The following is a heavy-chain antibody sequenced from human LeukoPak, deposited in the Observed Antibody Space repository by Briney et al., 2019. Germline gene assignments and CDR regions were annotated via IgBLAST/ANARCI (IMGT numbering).Heavy chain of an antibody. D-gene: IGHD2-15*01. J-gene: IGHJ3*02. CDR1: GGSISSFY. CDR2: IYYSGST. Sequence: AETLSLTCTVSGGSISSFYWTWIRQPPGKGLEWIGYIYYSGSTNYNPSLKSRVTISVDTSKNKFSLKLSSVTAADTAVYYCARGYCSGGSCYDASDIWGQGTMVTVSS. CDR3: ARGYCSGGSCYDASDI. V-gene: IGHV4-59*01.